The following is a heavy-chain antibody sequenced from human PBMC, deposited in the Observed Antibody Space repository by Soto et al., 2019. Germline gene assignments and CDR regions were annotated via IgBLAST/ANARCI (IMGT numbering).Heavy chain of an antibody. V-gene: IGHV5-51*01. D-gene: IGHD3-10*01. J-gene: IGHJ6*02. CDR3: ARHGLLPHRAPYGKDV. CDR2: IYPGDSDT. CDR1: GYSFTSYW. Sequence: GESLKISCKGSGYSFTSYWIGWVRQMPGKGLEWMGIIYPGDSDTRYSPSFQGQVTISADKSISTAYLQWSSLKASDTAMYYCARHGLLPHRAPYGKDVWGQGTTVTVSS.